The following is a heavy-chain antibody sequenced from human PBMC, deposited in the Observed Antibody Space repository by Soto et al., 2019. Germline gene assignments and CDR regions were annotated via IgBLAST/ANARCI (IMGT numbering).Heavy chain of an antibody. D-gene: IGHD3-9*01. CDR3: ARDGAYYDILTGHYYFDY. Sequence: QVQLVESGGGVVQPGRSLRLSCAASGFTFSSYAMHWVRQAPGKGLEWVAVISYDGSNKYYADSVKGRFTISRDNSKNTLYLQMNSLRAEDTAVYYCARDGAYYDILTGHYYFDYWGQGTLVTVS. CDR2: ISYDGSNK. J-gene: IGHJ4*02. CDR1: GFTFSSYA. V-gene: IGHV3-30-3*01.